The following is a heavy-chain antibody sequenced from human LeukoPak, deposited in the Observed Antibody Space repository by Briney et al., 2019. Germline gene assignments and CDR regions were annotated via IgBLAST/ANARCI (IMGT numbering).Heavy chain of an antibody. V-gene: IGHV3-48*01. D-gene: IGHD6-19*01. Sequence: GGSLRLSCVASGFTFSTYGMSWVRQAPGKGLQWISYISSGATTYYADSVKGRFTISRDNAKDSLFLQMNSLRAEDTAVYYCARDPGRSGWDYWGQGALVTVSS. CDR3: ARDPGRSGWDY. CDR1: GFTFSTYG. CDR2: ISSGATT. J-gene: IGHJ4*02.